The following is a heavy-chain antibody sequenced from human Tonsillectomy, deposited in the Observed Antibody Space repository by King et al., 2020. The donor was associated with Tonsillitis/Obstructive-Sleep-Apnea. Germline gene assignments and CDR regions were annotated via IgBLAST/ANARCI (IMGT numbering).Heavy chain of an antibody. J-gene: IGHJ6*03. CDR2: IYYSGST. CDR1: GGSISSGGYY. CDR3: ARDGGCSSTSCYSHYYYMDV. V-gene: IGHV4-31*03. D-gene: IGHD2-2*01. Sequence: QLQESGPGLVKPSQTLSLTCTVSGGSISSGGYYWRWIRQHPGQGLEWIGYIYYSGSTYYNPSLKSRVTISVDTSKNQFSLKLSSVTAADTAVYYCARDGGCSSTSCYSHYYYMDVWGKGTTVTVSS.